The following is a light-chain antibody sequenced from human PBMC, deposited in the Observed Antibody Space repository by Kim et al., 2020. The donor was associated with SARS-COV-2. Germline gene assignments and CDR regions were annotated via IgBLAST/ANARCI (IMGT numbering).Light chain of an antibody. J-gene: IGKJ5*01. V-gene: IGKV1-17*01. CDR2: GAS. CDR1: QDIGND. CDR3: LQHRTYPIT. Sequence: ASVGDRVTITCRASQDIGNDLGWYQQSPGRAPKRLIYGASNLQSGVPSRFSGSGSETEFTLTIYSPQPEDFATYFCLQHRTYPITFGQGTRLEIK.